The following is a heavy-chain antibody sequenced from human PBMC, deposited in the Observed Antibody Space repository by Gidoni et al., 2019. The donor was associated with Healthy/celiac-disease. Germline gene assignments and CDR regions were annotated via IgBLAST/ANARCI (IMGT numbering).Heavy chain of an antibody. CDR3: AKEGTLRYSSGWHSPDY. D-gene: IGHD6-19*01. CDR1: GFSFKSYA. J-gene: IGHJ4*02. CDR2: ISGSGSST. Sequence: EVQLWESGGGVVQPGGSLRLFCAASGFSFKSYAMSWVRQAPGKGLEWVSTISGSGSSTYYADFVKGRFTLSRDNSKNTLFLQMNSLTAEDTAIYYCAKEGTLRYSSGWHSPDYWGQGTLVTVSS. V-gene: IGHV3-23*01.